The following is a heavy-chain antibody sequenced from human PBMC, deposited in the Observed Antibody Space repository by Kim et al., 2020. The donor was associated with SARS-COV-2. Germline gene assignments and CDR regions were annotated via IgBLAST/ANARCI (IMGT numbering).Heavy chain of an antibody. J-gene: IGHJ6*03. CDR3: ARSSGWSGYYSHQPDYYYMDV. CDR1: GYTFTSYD. V-gene: IGHV1-8*01. D-gene: IGHD3-3*01. CDR2: MNPNSGNT. Sequence: ASVKVSCKASGYTFTSYDINWVRQATGQGLEWMGWMNPNSGNTGYAQKFQGRVTMTRNTSISTAYMELSSLRSEDTAVYYCARSSGWSGYYSHQPDYYYMDVWGKGTTVTVSS.